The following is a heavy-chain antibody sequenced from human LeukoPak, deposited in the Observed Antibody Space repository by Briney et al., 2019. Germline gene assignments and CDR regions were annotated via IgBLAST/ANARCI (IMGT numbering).Heavy chain of an antibody. CDR3: ARQLRWDQYYFDY. Sequence: ASVKVSCKASGYTFTSYGFSWVRQSPGQGLEWMGWISAYNGDTKYALNLQGRVTMTTDTSTSTAYMELRSLRSDDTAVYYCARQLRWDQYYFDYWGQGTLVTVSS. J-gene: IGHJ4*02. CDR1: GYTFTSYG. V-gene: IGHV1-18*01. CDR2: ISAYNGDT. D-gene: IGHD4-23*01.